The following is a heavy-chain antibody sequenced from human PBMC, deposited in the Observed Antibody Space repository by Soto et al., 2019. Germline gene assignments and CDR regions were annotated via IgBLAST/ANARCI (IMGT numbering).Heavy chain of an antibody. CDR1: GFTFSDYS. CDR3: ARDTRGEQQPFDY. J-gene: IGHJ4*02. V-gene: IGHV3-48*02. Sequence: EVQLVESGGGLVQPGGSLRLSCAASGFTFSDYSMNWVRQAPGKGLEWVLYISSSSSTIYYADSVKGRFTISRDNAKNSLYLQMNSLRDEDTAVYYCARDTRGEQQPFDYWGQGTLVTVSS. CDR2: ISSSSSTI. D-gene: IGHD6-13*01.